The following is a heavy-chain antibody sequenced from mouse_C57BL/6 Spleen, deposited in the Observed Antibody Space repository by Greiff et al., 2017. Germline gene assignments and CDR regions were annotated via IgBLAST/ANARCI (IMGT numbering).Heavy chain of an antibody. D-gene: IGHD2-2*01. J-gene: IGHJ1*03. CDR2: INPSNGGT. V-gene: IGHV1-53*01. CDR1: GYTFTSYW. Sequence: VQLQQPGTELVKPGASVKLSCKASGYTFTSYWMHWVKQRPGQGLEWIGNINPSNGGTNYNEKFKSKATLTVDKSSSTAYMQLSSLTSEDSAVYYCARQGHWGYYWYFDVWGTGTTVTVSS. CDR3: ARQGHWGYYWYFDV.